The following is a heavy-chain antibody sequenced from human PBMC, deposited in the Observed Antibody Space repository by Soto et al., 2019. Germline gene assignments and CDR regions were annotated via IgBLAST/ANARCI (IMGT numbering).Heavy chain of an antibody. CDR3: ASGGRGCSGGNCRPNWFDH. Sequence: PXETLSLTCTVSGCSISSYYWTWIRQPPGKGLEWIGDIYYSGSTNYNPSLKSRVTISVDTSKKQFSLKLSSVTAADTAMYYCASGGRGCSGGNCRPNWFDHWGQGTLVTVSS. CDR2: IYYSGST. D-gene: IGHD2-15*01. V-gene: IGHV4-59*01. CDR1: GCSISSYY. J-gene: IGHJ5*02.